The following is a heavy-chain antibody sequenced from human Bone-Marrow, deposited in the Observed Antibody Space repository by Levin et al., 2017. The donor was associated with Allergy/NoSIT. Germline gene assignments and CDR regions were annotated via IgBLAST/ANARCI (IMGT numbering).Heavy chain of an antibody. J-gene: IGHJ6*02. D-gene: IGHD3-3*01. CDR3: AKDFNDFWSGYYTTDYYYGMDV. V-gene: IGHV3-23*01. CDR2: ISGSGGST. CDR1: GFTFSSYA. Sequence: GGSLRLSCAASGFTFSSYAMSWVRQAPGKGLEWVSAISGSGGSTYYADSVKGRFTISRDNSKNTLYLQMNSLRAEDTAVYYCAKDFNDFWSGYYTTDYYYGMDVWGQGTTVTVSS.